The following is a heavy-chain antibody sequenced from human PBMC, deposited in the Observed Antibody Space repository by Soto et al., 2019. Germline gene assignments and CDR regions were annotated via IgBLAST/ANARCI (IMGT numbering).Heavy chain of an antibody. Sequence: QVQLQESGPGLVKPSETLSLTCTVSGGSISGYYWSWIRQPPGKGLEWIGYMYNTGSTGYNPSFKRRVTISVDTSKNQFPLKLNSVTAADTAVYYCARDLWGYCGTDCYPLDVWGQGTTVTVSS. V-gene: IGHV4-59*01. CDR1: GGSISGYY. CDR2: MYNTGST. J-gene: IGHJ6*02. D-gene: IGHD2-21*02. CDR3: ARDLWGYCGTDCYPLDV.